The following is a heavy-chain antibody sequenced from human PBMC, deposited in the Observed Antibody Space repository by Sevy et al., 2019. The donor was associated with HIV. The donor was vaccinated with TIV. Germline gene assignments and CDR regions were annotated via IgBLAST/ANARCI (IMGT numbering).Heavy chain of an antibody. CDR3: ARAGQTMIRPYYFDY. CDR1: GGSFSGYY. D-gene: IGHD3-22*01. CDR2: INHSGST. V-gene: IGHV4-34*01. J-gene: IGHJ4*02. Sequence: GSLRLSCAVYGGSFSGYYWSWIRQPPGKGLEWIGEINHSGSTNYNPSLKSRVTISVDTSKNQFSLKLSSVTAADTAVYYCARAGQTMIRPYYFDYWGRGTLVTVSS.